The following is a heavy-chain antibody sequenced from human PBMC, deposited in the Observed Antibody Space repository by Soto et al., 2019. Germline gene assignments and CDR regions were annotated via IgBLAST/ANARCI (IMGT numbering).Heavy chain of an antibody. CDR2: ISGSGGST. D-gene: IGHD6-13*01. V-gene: IGHV3-23*01. CDR1: GFTFSSYA. CDR3: AKGGGIAAAGSGWFDP. Sequence: LRLSCAASGFTFSSYAMSWVRQAPGKGLEWVSAISGSGGSTYYADSVKGRFTISRDNSKNTLYLQMNSLRAEDTAVYYCAKGGGIAAAGSGWFDPWGQGTLVTVSS. J-gene: IGHJ5*02.